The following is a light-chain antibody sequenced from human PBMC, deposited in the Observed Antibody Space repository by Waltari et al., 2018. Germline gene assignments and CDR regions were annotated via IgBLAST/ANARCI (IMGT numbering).Light chain of an antibody. CDR1: QSVSTY. CDR2: DAS. CDR3: QHRFNWPLT. J-gene: IGKJ4*01. V-gene: IGKV3-11*01. Sequence: EIVLTQSPATLSLSPGDGATLSCSAIQSVSTYLAWYQEKPGQAPRLLIYDASNRATGIPARFSGSGSGTDFTLTISGLEPEDSAVYYCQHRFNWPLTFGGGTKVEIK.